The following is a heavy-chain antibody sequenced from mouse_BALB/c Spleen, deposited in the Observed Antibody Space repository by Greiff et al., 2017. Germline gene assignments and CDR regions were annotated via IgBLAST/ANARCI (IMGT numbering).Heavy chain of an antibody. CDR2: IWSGGST. Sequence: VMLVESGPGLVQPSQSLSITCTVSGFSLTSYGVHWVRQSPGKGLEWLGVIWSGGSTDYNAAFISRLSISKDNSKSQVFFKMNSLQADDTAIYYCARNWRILAPWFAYWGQGTLVTVSA. V-gene: IGHV2-4-1*01. J-gene: IGHJ3*01. CDR3: ARNWRILAPWFAY. CDR1: GFSLTSYG.